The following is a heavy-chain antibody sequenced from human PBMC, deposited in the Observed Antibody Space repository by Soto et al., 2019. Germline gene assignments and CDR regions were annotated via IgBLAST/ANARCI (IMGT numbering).Heavy chain of an antibody. CDR1: GYTLTELS. V-gene: IGHV1-24*01. CDR2: FDPEDGET. CDR3: ATDRITMIVVAQGGYAFDI. J-gene: IGHJ3*02. D-gene: IGHD3-22*01. Sequence: ASVKVSCKVSGYTLTELSMHWVRQAPGKGLEWMGGFDPEDGETIYAQKFQGRVTMTEGTSTDTAYMELSSLRSEDTAVYYCATDRITMIVVAQGGYAFDIWGQGTMVTVSS.